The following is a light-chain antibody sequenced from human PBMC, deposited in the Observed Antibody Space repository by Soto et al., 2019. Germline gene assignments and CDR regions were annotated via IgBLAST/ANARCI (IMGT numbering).Light chain of an antibody. CDR1: QSISSW. J-gene: IGKJ4*01. CDR3: QQYNSYPLT. Sequence: DIQMTQSPSTLSASVGDRVTITCRASQSISSWLDWYQQKPGKAPNLLIYKASSLESWVPSRFSGSGSGTAFTLTISSLQPDDFANYYCQQYNSYPLTFGGGTKVEIK. V-gene: IGKV1-5*03. CDR2: KAS.